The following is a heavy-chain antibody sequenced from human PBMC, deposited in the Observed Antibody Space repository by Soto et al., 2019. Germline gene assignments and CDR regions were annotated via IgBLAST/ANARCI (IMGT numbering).Heavy chain of an antibody. Sequence: SVKVSCKASGGTFSSYAISWVRQAPGQGLEWMGGIIPIFGTANYAQKFQGRVTITADESTSTAYMELSSLRSEDTAVYYCARVGYYDSSGYSDYWGQGTLVTVSS. V-gene: IGHV1-69*13. D-gene: IGHD3-22*01. J-gene: IGHJ4*02. CDR2: IIPIFGTA. CDR1: GGTFSSYA. CDR3: ARVGYYDSSGYSDY.